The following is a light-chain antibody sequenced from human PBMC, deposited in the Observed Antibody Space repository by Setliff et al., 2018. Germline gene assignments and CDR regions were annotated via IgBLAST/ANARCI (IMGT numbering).Light chain of an antibody. J-gene: IGLJ1*01. CDR2: DVS. Sequence: SALTQPASVSGSPGQSITISCTGTSSDVGGYNYVSWYQQHPGKAPKLMIYDVSKRPSGVSNRFSGSKSGNTASLTISGLQAEDEADYYCSSYTSSSTGVFGTGTKVTV. V-gene: IGLV2-14*01. CDR3: SSYTSSSTGV. CDR1: SSDVGGYNY.